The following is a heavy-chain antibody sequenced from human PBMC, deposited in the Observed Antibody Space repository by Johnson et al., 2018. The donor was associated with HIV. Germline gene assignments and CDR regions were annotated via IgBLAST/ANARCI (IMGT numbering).Heavy chain of an antibody. V-gene: IGHV3-64*04. D-gene: IGHD2-21*01. CDR1: GFTFSTYA. J-gene: IGHJ3*02. CDR3: ARAGVVFSTASHDAFDI. CDR2: ISSNGDST. Sequence: QMQLVESGGGVVQPGRSLRLSCAASGFTFSTYAMHWVRQAPGKGLEYVSAISSNGDSTYYADSVKGRFTISRDNSKNTLYLQMNSLRAEDTAVYYCARAGVVFSTASHDAFDIWGQGTMVTVSS.